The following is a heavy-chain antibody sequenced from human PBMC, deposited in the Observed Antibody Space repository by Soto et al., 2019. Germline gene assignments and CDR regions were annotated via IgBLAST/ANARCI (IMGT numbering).Heavy chain of an antibody. CDR1: GGSFSGYY. CDR2: INHGGST. V-gene: IGHV4-34*01. CDR3: ARARGRSSGWGAYYYYGLDV. D-gene: IGHD6-19*01. Sequence: SETLSLTCAVYGGSFSGYYWTWIRRPPGKGLEWIGQINHGGSTIYNPSLKSRVTMSIDTSKNQFSLRLTSVTAAETGVYYCARARGRSSGWGAYYYYGLDVWGQGTTVTVSS. J-gene: IGHJ6*02.